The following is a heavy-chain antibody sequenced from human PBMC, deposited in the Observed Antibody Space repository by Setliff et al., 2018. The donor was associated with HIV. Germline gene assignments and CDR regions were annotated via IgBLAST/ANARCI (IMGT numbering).Heavy chain of an antibody. Sequence: PSETLSLTCSVSGGSISSSTYYGGWIRQPPGKGLEWIGDIFYTGNTYYNPSLKSRVAISVDTSENQFSLKLNSVTAADTAVYYCARRGRDGVLIVFATGFDPWGQGTLVTVSS. D-gene: IGHD2-8*01. CDR1: GGSISSSTYY. CDR2: IFYTGNT. V-gene: IGHV4-39*01. CDR3: ARRGRDGVLIVFATGFDP. J-gene: IGHJ5*02.